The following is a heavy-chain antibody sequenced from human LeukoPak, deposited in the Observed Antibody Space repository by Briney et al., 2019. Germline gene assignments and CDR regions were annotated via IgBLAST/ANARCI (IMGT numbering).Heavy chain of an antibody. Sequence: GGSLRLSCAASGFTFSSYAMHWVRQAPGKGLEWVAVISYDGSNKYYADSVKGRFTISRDNSKNTLYLQMNSLRAEDTAVYYCARDGLGYSSGWYGFDYWGQGTLVTVSS. D-gene: IGHD6-19*01. CDR3: ARDGLGYSSGWYGFDY. CDR1: GFTFSSYA. V-gene: IGHV3-30*04. J-gene: IGHJ4*02. CDR2: ISYDGSNK.